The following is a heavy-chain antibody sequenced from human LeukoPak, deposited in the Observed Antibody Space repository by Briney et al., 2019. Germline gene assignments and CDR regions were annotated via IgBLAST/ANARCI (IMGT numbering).Heavy chain of an antibody. J-gene: IGHJ4*02. CDR2: ISKGSDTI. CDR1: GFIFSDHY. V-gene: IGHV3-11*04. Sequence: GGSLRLSCTASGFIFSDHYMHWIRQAPGKGLEWLSYISKGSDTIYYADSVKGRFTISRDNSKNSLYLQMTSLRVDDTAIYFCARDGEFTTHIDHWGQGALVTVSS. CDR3: ARDGEFTTHIDH. D-gene: IGHD1-26*01.